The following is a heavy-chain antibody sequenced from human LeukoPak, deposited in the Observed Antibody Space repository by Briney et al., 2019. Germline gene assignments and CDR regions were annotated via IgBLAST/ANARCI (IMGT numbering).Heavy chain of an antibody. CDR1: GYTFTIYD. D-gene: IGHD3-22*01. Sequence: ASVTVSCKASGYTFTIYDINWVRQATGQGLEWMGWMNPNSGNTGYAQKFQGRVTITRNTSISTAYMELSSLRSEDTAVYYCARAKFYYYDRRVFDYWGQGTLVTVSS. J-gene: IGHJ4*02. CDR2: MNPNSGNT. V-gene: IGHV1-8*03. CDR3: ARAKFYYYDRRVFDY.